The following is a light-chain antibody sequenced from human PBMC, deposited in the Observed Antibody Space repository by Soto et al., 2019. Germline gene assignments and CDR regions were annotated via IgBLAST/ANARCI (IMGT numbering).Light chain of an antibody. CDR1: SSNIGAGYD. V-gene: IGLV1-40*01. CDR2: GNS. Sequence: VLTQPPSVSGAPGQRVTISCTGSSSNIGAGYDVHWYEQLPGTAPKLLIYGNSNRPSGVPDRFSGSKSGTSASLAITGLQAEDEADYYCQSYDSSLSGYVFGTGTKVTVL. J-gene: IGLJ1*01. CDR3: QSYDSSLSGYV.